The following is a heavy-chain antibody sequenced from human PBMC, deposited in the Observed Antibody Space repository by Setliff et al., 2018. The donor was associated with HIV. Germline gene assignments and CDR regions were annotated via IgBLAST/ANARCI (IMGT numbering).Heavy chain of an antibody. Sequence: ETLSLTCTVSGDSTSSDFYWGWIRQPPGKGLEWIGSIYHSGNTYYMPSLQSRVTISVDMSKNQFSLNLNSVTAADTAVYYCARGQGCGGGCHYAFEMWGQGTMVTV. J-gene: IGHJ3*02. CDR3: ARGQGCGGGCHYAFEM. V-gene: IGHV4-38-2*02. CDR1: GDSTSSDFY. D-gene: IGHD2-21*02. CDR2: IYHSGNT.